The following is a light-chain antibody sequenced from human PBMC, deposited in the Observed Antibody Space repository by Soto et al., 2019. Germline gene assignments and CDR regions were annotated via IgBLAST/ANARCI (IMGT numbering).Light chain of an antibody. CDR1: SSDVGGYNY. J-gene: IGLJ1*01. Sequence: SVLTQPPSASGSPGQSVTISCTGTSSDVGGYNYVSWYQQHPGKAPKLMIYEVSERPSGVPDRFSGSKSSNTASLTVSGPQAEDEADYYCSSYAGSNNFVFGTGTKVTVL. CDR2: EVS. V-gene: IGLV2-8*01. CDR3: SSYAGSNNFV.